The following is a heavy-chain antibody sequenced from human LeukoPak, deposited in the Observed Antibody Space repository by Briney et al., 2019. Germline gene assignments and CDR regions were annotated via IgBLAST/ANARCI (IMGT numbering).Heavy chain of an antibody. D-gene: IGHD3-22*01. J-gene: IGHJ3*02. V-gene: IGHV4-59*06. CDR3: AREETYYYDSSGYSSAPDAFDI. CDR2: IYYSGST. CDR1: GGSISSYY. Sequence: SETLSLTCTVSGGSISSYYWSWIRQHPGKGLEWIGYIYYSGSTYYNPSLKSRVTISVDTSKNQFSLKLSSVTAADTAVYYCAREETYYYDSSGYSSAPDAFDIWGQGTMVTVSS.